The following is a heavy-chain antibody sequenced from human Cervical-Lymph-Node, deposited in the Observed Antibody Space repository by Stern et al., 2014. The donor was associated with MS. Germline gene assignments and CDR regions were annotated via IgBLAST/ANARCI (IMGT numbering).Heavy chain of an antibody. CDR2: IYPYDSDT. J-gene: IGHJ4*02. Sequence: EVKLVQSGAEVKKRGESLKISCKLSGYSFTIYYIDWVRKMPGKGLDWMLFIYPYDSDTTYSPSFQGQVTISADKSITTAYLQWSSLRASDTAMYYCARHVQGFDYWGQGTLVTVSS. CDR3: ARHVQGFDY. V-gene: IGHV5-51*01. CDR1: GYSFTIYY.